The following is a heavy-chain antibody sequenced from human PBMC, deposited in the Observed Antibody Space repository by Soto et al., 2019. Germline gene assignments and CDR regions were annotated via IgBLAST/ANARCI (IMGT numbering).Heavy chain of an antibody. D-gene: IGHD6-19*01. CDR2: ISYDGSNK. Sequence: QVQLVESGGGVVQPGRSLRLSCEASGFTFSSYAMHWVRQAPGKGLEWVAVISYDGSNKYYADSVKGRFTISRDNSKNTLYLQMNSLRAEDTAVYYCARDSYIAVAGTFDYWGQGTLVTVSS. CDR1: GFTFSSYA. CDR3: ARDSYIAVAGTFDY. J-gene: IGHJ4*02. V-gene: IGHV3-30-3*01.